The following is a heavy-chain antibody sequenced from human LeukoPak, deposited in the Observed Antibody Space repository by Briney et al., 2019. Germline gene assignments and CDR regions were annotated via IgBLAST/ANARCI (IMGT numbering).Heavy chain of an antibody. J-gene: IGHJ5*02. CDR3: ARADGGPMTFDP. V-gene: IGHV4-30-2*01. CDR1: GGSISSGGYY. Sequence: SQTLSLTCTVSGGSISSGGYYWSWIRQPPGKGLEWIGYIYHSGSTYYNPSLKSRVTISVDRSKNQFSLKLSSVTAADTAVYYCARADGGPMTFDPWGQGTLVTVSS. D-gene: IGHD4-23*01. CDR2: IYHSGST.